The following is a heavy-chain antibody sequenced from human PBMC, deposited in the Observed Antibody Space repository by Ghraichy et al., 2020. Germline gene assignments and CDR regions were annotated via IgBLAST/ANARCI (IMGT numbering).Heavy chain of an antibody. CDR2: IYPGDSDT. V-gene: IGHV5-51*01. J-gene: IGHJ5*02. D-gene: IGHD2-2*01. Sequence: GESLNISCKGSGYSFTSYWIGWVRQMPGKGLEWMGIIYPGDSDTRYSPSFQGQVTISADKSISTAYLQWSSLKASDTAMYYCARLPCSSTSCYPNWFDPWGQGTLVTVSS. CDR1: GYSFTSYW. CDR3: ARLPCSSTSCYPNWFDP.